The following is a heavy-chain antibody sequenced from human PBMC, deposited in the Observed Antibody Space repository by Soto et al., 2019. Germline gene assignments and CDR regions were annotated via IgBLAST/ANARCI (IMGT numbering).Heavy chain of an antibody. V-gene: IGHV5-10-1*01. CDR3: ARTNYDILTGYHYYYYGMDV. D-gene: IGHD3-9*01. Sequence: GESLKISCKGSGYSFTSYWISWVRQMPGKGLEWMGRIDPSDSYTNYSPSFQGHVTISADKSISTAYLQWSSLKASDTAMYYCARTNYDILTGYHYYYYGMDVWGQGTTVTVSS. J-gene: IGHJ6*02. CDR2: IDPSDSYT. CDR1: GYSFTSYW.